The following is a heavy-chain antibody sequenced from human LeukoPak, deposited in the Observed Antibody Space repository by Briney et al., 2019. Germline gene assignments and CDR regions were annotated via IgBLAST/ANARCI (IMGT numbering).Heavy chain of an antibody. V-gene: IGHV3-13*01. D-gene: IGHD1-1*01. J-gene: IGHJ6*03. CDR3: ARGPPRGKYYYMHV. Sequence: PGGSLRLFCAASGFTFSSYDMLWLGQPAPQGLAWVSTIGTASDTHYPGSVEGRFTLSSDNAQNPLYLQMNSLPAGDTAVYYCARGPPRGKYYYMHVWRKGTTVTVSS. CDR2: IGTASDT. CDR1: GFTFSSYD.